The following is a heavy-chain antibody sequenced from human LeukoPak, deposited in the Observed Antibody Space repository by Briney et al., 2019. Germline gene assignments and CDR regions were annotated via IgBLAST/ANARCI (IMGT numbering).Heavy chain of an antibody. Sequence: ASVKVSCKASGYTFNTYGISWVRQAPGQGLEWMGWISPYNGNTNYAQRLQDRVTMTTDTSTNTAYMELRSLRSDDTAVYYCARDLGQYELLLPLDYWGQGTLVTVSS. V-gene: IGHV1-18*01. CDR2: ISPYNGNT. D-gene: IGHD2-15*01. CDR3: ARDLGQYELLLPLDY. J-gene: IGHJ4*02. CDR1: GYTFNTYG.